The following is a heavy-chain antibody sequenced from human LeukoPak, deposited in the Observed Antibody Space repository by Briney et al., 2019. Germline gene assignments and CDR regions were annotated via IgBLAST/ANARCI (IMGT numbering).Heavy chain of an antibody. J-gene: IGHJ6*02. CDR3: ARNNGMDV. Sequence: GGSLRLSCAASGFALSSHWMTWVRQVPGRGPEWVANVNRDGSETYYLDSVKGRFTISKDNAKNSLYLQMNSLRAEDTALYHCARNNGMDVWGQGITVIVSS. V-gene: IGHV3-7*03. CDR2: VNRDGSET. CDR1: GFALSSHW.